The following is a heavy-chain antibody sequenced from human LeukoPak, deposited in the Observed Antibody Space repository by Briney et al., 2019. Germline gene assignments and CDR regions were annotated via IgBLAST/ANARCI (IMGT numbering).Heavy chain of an antibody. D-gene: IGHD6-13*01. Sequence: ASVKVSCKASGYTFTGYYMHWVRQAPGQGLEWMGWINPNSGGTNYAQKFQGWVTMTRDTSISTAYMELSRLRSDDTAVYYCARVKAAAYYYGMDVWGQGTTVTVSS. CDR1: GYTFTGYY. J-gene: IGHJ6*02. V-gene: IGHV1-2*04. CDR2: INPNSGGT. CDR3: ARVKAAAYYYGMDV.